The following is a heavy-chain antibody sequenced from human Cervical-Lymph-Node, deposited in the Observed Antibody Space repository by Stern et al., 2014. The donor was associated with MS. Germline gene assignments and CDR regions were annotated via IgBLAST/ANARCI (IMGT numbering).Heavy chain of an antibody. J-gene: IGHJ2*01. D-gene: IGHD2-2*01. Sequence: EVQLVESGGGLVQPGGSLRLSCAASGFTFSYYAMTWVRQAPGKGLEWVSGINTAGTTSYADSVKGRFTISRDNSKNTLYLQINSLRAEDTAVYYCAKRRVLNRGKPLVPPPDWYFDVWGRGTLVTVSS. CDR2: INTAGTT. CDR3: AKRRVLNRGKPLVPPPDWYFDV. V-gene: IGHV3-23*04. CDR1: GFTFSYYA.